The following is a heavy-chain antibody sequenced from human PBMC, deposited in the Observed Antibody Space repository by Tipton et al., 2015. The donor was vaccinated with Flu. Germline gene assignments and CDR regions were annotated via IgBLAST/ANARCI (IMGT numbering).Heavy chain of an antibody. CDR3: SRPQHHGSGSYYNFPAF. J-gene: IGHJ4*02. Sequence: SLRLSCAASGFTFSNYWMHWVRRAPGKGLVWVSRINGDGSNSAYADSVKGRFIISRDNAKDTLYLQMDSLRPDGTAVYYCSRPQHHGSGSYYNFPAFWGPGVLVAISS. CDR1: GFTFSNYW. V-gene: IGHV3-74*01. D-gene: IGHD3-10*01. CDR2: INGDGSNS.